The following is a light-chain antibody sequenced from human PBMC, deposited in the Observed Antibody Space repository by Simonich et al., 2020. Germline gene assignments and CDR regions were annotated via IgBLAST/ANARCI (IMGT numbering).Light chain of an antibody. J-gene: IGKJ1*01. V-gene: IGKV4-1*01. Sequence: DIVMTQSPDSLAVSLGERATINCKSSQGVLYSSNNKNYLAWYQQKPGQPPKLLIYWASTRESGVPDRCSGSGSGTDFTLTISSRQAEDVAVYYCQQYYSTPWTFGQGTKVEIK. CDR2: WAS. CDR3: QQYYSTPWT. CDR1: QGVLYSSNNKNY.